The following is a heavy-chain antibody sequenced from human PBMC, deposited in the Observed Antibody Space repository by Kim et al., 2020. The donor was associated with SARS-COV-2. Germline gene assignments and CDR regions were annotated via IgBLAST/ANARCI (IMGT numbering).Heavy chain of an antibody. D-gene: IGHD3-10*01. CDR3: ARRVRGVIPYYFDY. Sequence: DSVRARLTISRDKAKNSLYLQMNSRRAEDTAVYYCARRVRGVIPYYFDYWGQGTLVTVSS. V-gene: IGHV3-11*01. J-gene: IGHJ4*02.